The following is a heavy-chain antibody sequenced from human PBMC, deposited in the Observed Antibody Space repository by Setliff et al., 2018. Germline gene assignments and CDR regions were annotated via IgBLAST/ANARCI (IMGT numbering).Heavy chain of an antibody. CDR1: GYTFSSFG. Sequence: GASVKVSCKTSGYTFSSFGLSWLRQAPGQGLEWVGWIGDQNGNTIYAQKFQGRVTMTKDTSTTTGFMELRSLRSDDTATYFCARDRVGFVVPEAAARLDPWGQGTLVTVSS. J-gene: IGHJ5*02. D-gene: IGHD2-15*01. CDR2: IGDQNGNT. V-gene: IGHV1-18*01. CDR3: ARDRVGFVVPEAAARLDP.